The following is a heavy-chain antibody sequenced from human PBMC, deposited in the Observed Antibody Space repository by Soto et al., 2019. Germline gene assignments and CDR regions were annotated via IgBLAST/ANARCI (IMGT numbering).Heavy chain of an antibody. J-gene: IGHJ4*02. D-gene: IGHD3-10*01. CDR3: ARVNLRDYYGSGRFDY. CDR2: IYYSGST. Sequence: PSETRSLTCTVSGGSVIIGSYYWSWIRQPPGKGLEWIGYIYYSGSTNYNPSLKSRVTISVDTSKNQFSLKLSSVTAADTAVYYCARVNLRDYYGSGRFDYWGQGTLVTVSS. CDR1: GGSVIIGSYY. V-gene: IGHV4-61*01.